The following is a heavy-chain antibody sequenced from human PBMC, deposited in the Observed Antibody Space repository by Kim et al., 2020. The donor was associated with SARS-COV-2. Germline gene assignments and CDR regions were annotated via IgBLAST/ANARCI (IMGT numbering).Heavy chain of an antibody. Sequence: SETLSLTCAVSGGSISSSNWWSWVRQPPGKGLEWIGEIYHSGSTNYNPSLKSRVTISVDKSKNQFSLKLSSVTAADTAVYYCARAASQGTYYDFWSGYYHYPNWFDPWGQGTLVTVSS. D-gene: IGHD3-3*01. J-gene: IGHJ5*02. CDR3: ARAASQGTYYDFWSGYYHYPNWFDP. CDR1: GGSISSSNW. CDR2: IYHSGST. V-gene: IGHV4-4*02.